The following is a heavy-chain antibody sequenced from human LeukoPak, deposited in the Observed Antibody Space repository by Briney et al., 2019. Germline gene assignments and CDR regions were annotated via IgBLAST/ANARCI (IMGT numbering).Heavy chain of an antibody. V-gene: IGHV4-4*09. J-gene: IGHJ5*01. CDR2: ISTTGST. CDR1: GTSISRHY. CDR3: ARQDGLWVGDLGGWFDF. Sequence: SETLSLTCTVSGTSISRHYWSWLRQSAGLGLEWLGYISTTGSTTYNPSLEGRVTMSEDTSQNQLSLTLSSVPAADTAVYFCARQDGLWVGDLGGWFDFWGQGIQVTVSS. D-gene: IGHD3-10*01.